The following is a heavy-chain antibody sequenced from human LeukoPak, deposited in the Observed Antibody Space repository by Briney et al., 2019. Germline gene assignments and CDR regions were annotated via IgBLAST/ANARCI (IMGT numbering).Heavy chain of an antibody. CDR3: AGATLIRAVIITFLFDP. CDR1: GGSISTSNYY. Sequence: KASETLSLTCTVSGGSISTSNYYWGWIRQPPGKGLEWIGNIFYSGSTYYSPSLKSRVTTSVETSKNQFSLKLSSVTAADTAVYYCAGATLIRAVIITFLFDPWGQGTLVTVSS. V-gene: IGHV4-39*07. J-gene: IGHJ5*02. D-gene: IGHD3-10*01. CDR2: IFYSGST.